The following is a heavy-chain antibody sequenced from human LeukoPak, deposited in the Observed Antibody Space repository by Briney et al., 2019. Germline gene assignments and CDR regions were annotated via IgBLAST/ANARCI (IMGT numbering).Heavy chain of an antibody. J-gene: IGHJ6*02. CDR2: ISISNTYI. Sequence: GGSLRLSCAASGFTFSSYFMNWVRQAPGKGLEWVSSISISNTYIYYADSVKGRFTISRDNAKNSLYLQMSSLRAEDTAVYYCARDQPPATGMDVWGQGTTVTVSS. D-gene: IGHD2-2*01. V-gene: IGHV3-21*01. CDR1: GFTFSSYF. CDR3: ARDQPPATGMDV.